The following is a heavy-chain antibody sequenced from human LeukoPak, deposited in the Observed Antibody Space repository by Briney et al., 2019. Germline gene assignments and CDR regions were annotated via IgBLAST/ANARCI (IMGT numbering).Heavy chain of an antibody. CDR3: AKDRVSPGFNWFDP. V-gene: IGHV3-23*01. Sequence: GGSLRLSCAASGVIISSYAMSWVRQAPGKGLEWVSAINGRGDNTYYADFVKGRFTISRDNSKSTVYLQMNSLRTEDTAVYCCAKDRVSPGFNWFDPWGQGTLVTVSS. D-gene: IGHD2/OR15-2a*01. CDR1: GVIISSYA. J-gene: IGHJ5*02. CDR2: INGRGDNT.